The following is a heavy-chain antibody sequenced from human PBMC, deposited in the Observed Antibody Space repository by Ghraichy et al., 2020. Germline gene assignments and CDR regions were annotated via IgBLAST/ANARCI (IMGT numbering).Heavy chain of an antibody. CDR2: ISYDGSNK. V-gene: IGHV3-30*18. CDR1: GFTFSSYG. Sequence: GSLRLSCAASGFTFSSYGMHWVRQAPGKGLEWVAVISYDGSNKYYADSVKGRFTISRDNSKNTLYLQMNSLRAEDTAVYYCAKGGYDSSYYWGQGTLVTVSS. J-gene: IGHJ4*02. D-gene: IGHD3-22*01. CDR3: AKGGYDSSYY.